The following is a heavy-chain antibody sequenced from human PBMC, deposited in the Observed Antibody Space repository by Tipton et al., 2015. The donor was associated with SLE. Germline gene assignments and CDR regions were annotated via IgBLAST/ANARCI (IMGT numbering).Heavy chain of an antibody. Sequence: TLSLTCTVSGGSISSGSYYWSWIRRPAGKGLEWIGRIYTSGSTNYNPSLKSRVTISVDTSKNQFSLKLSSVTAADTAVYYCARLFEGGSYYGDAFDIWGQGTMVTVSS. CDR2: IYTSGST. CDR3: ARLFEGGSYYGDAFDI. D-gene: IGHD1-26*01. V-gene: IGHV4-61*02. CDR1: GGSISSGSYY. J-gene: IGHJ3*02.